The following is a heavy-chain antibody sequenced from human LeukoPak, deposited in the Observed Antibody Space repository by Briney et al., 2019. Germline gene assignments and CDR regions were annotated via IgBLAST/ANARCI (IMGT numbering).Heavy chain of an antibody. V-gene: IGHV3-20*04. CDR2: INWNAGST. CDR3: ARDGVRGSSSLDY. J-gene: IGHJ4*02. CDR1: GFTFDDYG. D-gene: IGHD1-26*01. Sequence: GGSLRLSCAASGFTFDDYGMTWVRQAPGKGLEWVSGINWNAGSTGYADSVKGRFTISRDNAKNSLYLQMNSLRAEDTAVYYCARDGVRGSSSLDYWGQGTLVTVSS.